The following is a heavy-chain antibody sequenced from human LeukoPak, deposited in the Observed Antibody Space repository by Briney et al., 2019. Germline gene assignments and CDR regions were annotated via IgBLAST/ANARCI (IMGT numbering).Heavy chain of an antibody. CDR3: ARAPYYDFCSGYWSGFDY. V-gene: IGHV1-69*05. D-gene: IGHD3-3*01. J-gene: IGHJ4*02. CDR2: IIPIFGTA. CDR1: GGTFSSYA. Sequence: ASVKVSCKASGGTFSSYAISWVRQALGQGREWMGGIIPIFGTANYAQKFQGRVTITTDESTSTAYMELSSLRSEDTAVYYCARAPYYDFCSGYWSGFDYWGQGTLVTVSS.